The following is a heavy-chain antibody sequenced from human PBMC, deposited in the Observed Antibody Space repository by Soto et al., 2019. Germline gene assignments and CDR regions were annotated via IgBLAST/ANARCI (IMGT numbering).Heavy chain of an antibody. Sequence: GGSLRLSCAASGFTFSNAWMNWVRQAPGKGLEWVGRIKSKTDGGTTDYAAPVKGRFTISRDDSKNTLYLQMNSLKTEDTAVYYCTTDRRDYYYDSSGYYPHDAFDIWGQGTMVTVSS. J-gene: IGHJ3*02. CDR2: IKSKTDGGTT. CDR3: TTDRRDYYYDSSGYYPHDAFDI. CDR1: GFTFSNAW. D-gene: IGHD3-22*01. V-gene: IGHV3-15*07.